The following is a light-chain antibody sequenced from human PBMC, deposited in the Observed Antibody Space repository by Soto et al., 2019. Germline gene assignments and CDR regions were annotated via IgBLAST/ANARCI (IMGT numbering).Light chain of an antibody. CDR1: QSVSSN. J-gene: IGKJ1*01. CDR2: GAS. V-gene: IGKV3-15*01. CDR3: XXYNNWPPMA. Sequence: EIVMMQSPATLSVSPGERATLSCRASQSVSSNLAWYQQKPGQAPRLLIYGASTRATGIPARFSGSGSGTEFTLTISSLQSEDFAVXXXXXYNNWPPMAFGQGTKVEIK.